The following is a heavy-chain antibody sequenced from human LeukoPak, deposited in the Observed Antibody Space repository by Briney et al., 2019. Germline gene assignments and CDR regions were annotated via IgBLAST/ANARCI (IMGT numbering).Heavy chain of an antibody. Sequence: GGSLRLSCEASGIAFSSHAMTWVRQAPGKGLEWVSGITGSGGSTYHAESVKGRFTISRDNSKNTLYLQMNSLRAEDTAVYYCARDSRASSRPFDCWGQGTLVTVSS. CDR2: ITGSGGST. V-gene: IGHV3-23*01. CDR1: GIAFSSHA. J-gene: IGHJ4*02. CDR3: ARDSRASSRPFDC. D-gene: IGHD3-16*01.